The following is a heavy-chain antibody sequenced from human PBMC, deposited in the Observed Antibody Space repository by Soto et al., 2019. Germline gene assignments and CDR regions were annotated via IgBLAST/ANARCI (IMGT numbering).Heavy chain of an antibody. CDR1: GLSFSDYA. J-gene: IGHJ3*02. CDR3: AREGDPLDI. CDR2: ISSGSTYI. Sequence: EVQLVESGGGLVKPGGSLRLSCTASGLSFSDYAMNWVRQAPGKGLEWVSSISSGSTYINYADSVRGRFTISRDNAQNSLYLQMNGLRAEDTAVYYCAREGDPLDIWGQGTIVTVSS. D-gene: IGHD3-16*01. V-gene: IGHV3-21*01.